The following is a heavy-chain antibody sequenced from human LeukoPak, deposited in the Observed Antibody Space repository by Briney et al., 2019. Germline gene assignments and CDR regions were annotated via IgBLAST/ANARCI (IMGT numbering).Heavy chain of an antibody. D-gene: IGHD3-10*01. CDR3: AAYYYGSGSYYRRGYYFDY. CDR2: INHSGST. V-gene: IGHV4-34*01. Sequence: PSETLSLTCAVCGGSFSGYYWSWIRQPPGKGLEWIGEINHSGSTNYNPSLKSRVTISVDTSKNQFSLKLSSVTAADTAVYYCAAYYYGSGSYYRRGYYFDYWGQGTLVTVSS. CDR1: GGSFSGYY. J-gene: IGHJ4*02.